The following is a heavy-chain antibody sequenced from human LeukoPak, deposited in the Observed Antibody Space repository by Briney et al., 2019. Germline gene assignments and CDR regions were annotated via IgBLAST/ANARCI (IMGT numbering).Heavy chain of an antibody. J-gene: IGHJ6*03. CDR1: GGSISSYY. D-gene: IGHD4-11*01. V-gene: IGHV4-4*09. CDR2: IYTSGST. CDR3: ARHRRVTTDIHYYYYYMDV. Sequence: PSETLSLTCTVSGGSISSYYWSWIRQPPGKGLEWIGYIYTSGSTNYNPSLKSRVTISVDTSKNQFSLKLSSVTAADTAVYYCARHRRVTTDIHYYYYYMDVWGKGTTVTVSS.